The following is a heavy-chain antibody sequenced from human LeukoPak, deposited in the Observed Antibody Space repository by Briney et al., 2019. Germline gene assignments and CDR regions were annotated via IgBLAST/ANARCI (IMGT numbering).Heavy chain of an antibody. D-gene: IGHD3-10*01. CDR1: GFTFSSYW. CDR3: ARGRYNNSPNHSNFDY. J-gene: IGHJ4*02. Sequence: GGSLRLSCAASGFTFSSYWMHWVRQAPGKRLVWVSRINSDGSSTSYADSVKGRFTISRDNAKNTLYLQMNSLRAEDTAVYYCARGRYNNSPNHSNFDYWGQGTLVTVSS. V-gene: IGHV3-74*01. CDR2: INSDGSST.